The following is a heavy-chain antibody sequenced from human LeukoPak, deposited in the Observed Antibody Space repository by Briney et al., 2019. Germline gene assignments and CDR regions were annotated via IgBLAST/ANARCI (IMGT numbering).Heavy chain of an antibody. D-gene: IGHD3-3*01. CDR2: ISSSGSTI. CDR1: GFTFSSYE. J-gene: IGHJ4*02. Sequence: PGGSLRLSCAASGFTFSSYEMNWGGQAPGKGLEGVSYISSSGSTIYYADSVKGGFTISRDNSKNTLYLQMNSLRADDTAVYYCAKGLGPLKGFWNDYWGQGTLVTVSS. CDR3: AKGLGPLKGFWNDY. V-gene: IGHV3-48*03.